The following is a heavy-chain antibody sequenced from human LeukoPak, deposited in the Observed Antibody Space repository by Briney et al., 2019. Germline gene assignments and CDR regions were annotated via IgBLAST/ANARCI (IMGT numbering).Heavy chain of an antibody. CDR1: GFTFSSYS. D-gene: IGHD1-26*01. Sequence: GGSLRLSCAASGFTFSSYSMNWVRQAPGKGLEWVSSISSSSSYIYYADSVKGRFTISRDNAKNSLYLQMNSLRAEDTAVYYCAKDRSGSYSQGLDYWGQGTLVTVSS. J-gene: IGHJ4*02. CDR2: ISSSSSYI. CDR3: AKDRSGSYSQGLDY. V-gene: IGHV3-21*01.